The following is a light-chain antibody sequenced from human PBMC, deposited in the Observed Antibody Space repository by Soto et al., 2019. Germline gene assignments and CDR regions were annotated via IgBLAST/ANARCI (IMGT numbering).Light chain of an antibody. CDR2: AAS. CDR1: QGIRND. V-gene: IGKV1-6*01. CDR3: LQAYNSPYN. Sequence: AIQMTQSPSSLSASVGDRVTITCRASQGIRNDLGWYQQKPGKAPKLLIYAASSLQSGFPSRFSGSGSGTDFTLTISSLQPEDSETYYCLQAYNSPYNFGQGTKLEIK. J-gene: IGKJ2*01.